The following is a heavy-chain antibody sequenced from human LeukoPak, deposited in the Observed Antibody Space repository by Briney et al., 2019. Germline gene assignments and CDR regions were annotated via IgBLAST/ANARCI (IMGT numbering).Heavy chain of an antibody. CDR1: GFTFSDYY. CDR2: ISSSSSYT. V-gene: IGHV3-11*06. J-gene: IGHJ4*02. CDR3: ARDLSDYDILTGYYHKYYFDY. D-gene: IGHD3-9*01. Sequence: GGSLRLSCAASGFTFSDYYMSWIRQAPGKGLEWVSYISSSSSYTNYADSVKGRFTISRDNAKNSLYLQMNSLRAEDTAVYYRARDLSDYDILTGYYHKYYFDYWGQGTLVTVSS.